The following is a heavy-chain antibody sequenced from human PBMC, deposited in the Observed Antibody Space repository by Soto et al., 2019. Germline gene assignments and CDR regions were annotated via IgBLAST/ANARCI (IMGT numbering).Heavy chain of an antibody. V-gene: IGHV1-69*12. CDR1: GGIVNSYD. CDR3: ARENTAMGLFDY. D-gene: IGHD5-18*01. Sequence: QVQLVQSGAEVKKPGSSVRVSCKASGGIVNSYDISWVRQAPGQGLEWMGGIIPIFGTANYAQKFQGRVTITADESTSTAYMELSSLRSEDTAVYYCARENTAMGLFDYWGQGTLVTVSS. CDR2: IIPIFGTA. J-gene: IGHJ4*02.